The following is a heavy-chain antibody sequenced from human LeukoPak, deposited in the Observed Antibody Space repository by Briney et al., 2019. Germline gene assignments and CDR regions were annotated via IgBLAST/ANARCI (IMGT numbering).Heavy chain of an antibody. CDR2: ISAYNGNT. CDR3: ARADGTVIRNDFDY. J-gene: IGHJ4*02. CDR1: GYTFSGYG. Sequence: ASVKVSCKASGYTFSGYGISWVRQAPRQGLEWMGSISAYNGNTNYAQNLQGRVTLTTDTSTSIAYMELTSLRSDDTAVYYCARADGTVIRNDFDYWGQGTLVTVSS. D-gene: IGHD1-14*01. V-gene: IGHV1-18*01.